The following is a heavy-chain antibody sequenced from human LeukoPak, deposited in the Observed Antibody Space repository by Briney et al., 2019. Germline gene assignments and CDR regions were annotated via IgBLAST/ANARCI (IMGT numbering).Heavy chain of an antibody. CDR3: AKDMSGYSYGYVTGAFDI. V-gene: IGHV3-21*01. D-gene: IGHD5-18*01. CDR2: ISSSSSYI. J-gene: IGHJ3*02. Sequence: GGSLRLSCAASGFTFSSYSMNWVRQAPGKGLEWVSSISSSSSYIYYADSVKGRFTISRDNAKNSLYLQMNSLRAEDTAVYYCAKDMSGYSYGYVTGAFDIWGQGTMVTVSS. CDR1: GFTFSSYS.